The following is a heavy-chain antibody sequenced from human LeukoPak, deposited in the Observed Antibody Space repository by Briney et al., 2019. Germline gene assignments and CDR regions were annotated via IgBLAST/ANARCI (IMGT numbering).Heavy chain of an antibody. V-gene: IGHV3-23*01. Sequence: PGGSLRLSCAASGFTFSSYAMSWVRQAPGKGLEWVSAISGSGGSTYYADSVKGRFTISRDNSKNTLYLQMNSLRAEDTAVYYCAKDRVGYYYDSSGYPDAFDIWGQGTMVTVSS. D-gene: IGHD3-22*01. CDR2: ISGSGGST. CDR3: AKDRVGYYYDSSGYPDAFDI. CDR1: GFTFSSYA. J-gene: IGHJ3*02.